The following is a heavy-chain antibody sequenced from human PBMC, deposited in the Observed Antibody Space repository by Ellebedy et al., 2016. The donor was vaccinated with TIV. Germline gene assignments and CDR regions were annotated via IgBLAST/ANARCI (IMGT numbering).Heavy chain of an antibody. CDR1: GFTFSSYA. CDR3: ASSGYDFGAFDY. J-gene: IGHJ4*02. CDR2: ISSDGSNK. V-gene: IGHV3-30-3*01. D-gene: IGHD5-12*01. Sequence: GESLKISCAASGFTFSSYAMHWVRQAPGKGLEWVAFISSDGSNKYSADSVKGRFTISRDPSKNTLYLQMNSLRAEDTAVYYCASSGYDFGAFDYWGQGTLVTVSS.